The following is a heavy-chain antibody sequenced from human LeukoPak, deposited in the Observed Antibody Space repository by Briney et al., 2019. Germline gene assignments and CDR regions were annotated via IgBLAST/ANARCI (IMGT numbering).Heavy chain of an antibody. Sequence: SETLSLTCTVSGGSISNYYWSWIRQPAGKGLEWIGRIYTSGSTDYNPSLKSRVTMSVDTSNNQFSLKLSSVTAADTAVYYCAREMRTFEGSGYLHDYWGQGSLVTVSS. J-gene: IGHJ4*02. CDR1: GGSISNYY. V-gene: IGHV4-4*07. CDR2: IYTSGST. D-gene: IGHD3-22*01. CDR3: AREMRTFEGSGYLHDY.